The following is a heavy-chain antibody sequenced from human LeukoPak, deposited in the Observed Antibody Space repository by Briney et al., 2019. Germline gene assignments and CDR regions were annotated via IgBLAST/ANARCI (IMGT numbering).Heavy chain of an antibody. V-gene: IGHV3-23*01. J-gene: IGHJ4*02. D-gene: IGHD1-26*01. CDR1: GFSFTNYA. CDR2: ISGSGGST. CDR3: AKTLVGATSGPDYYFDS. Sequence: GESLKISCAASGFSFTNYAMTWVRQAPGKGLEWVSAISGSGGSTFYPDSVKGRFTISRDNSKNTLYLQINSLRAEDTAVYYCAKTLVGATSGPDYYFDSWGQGTLVTVSS.